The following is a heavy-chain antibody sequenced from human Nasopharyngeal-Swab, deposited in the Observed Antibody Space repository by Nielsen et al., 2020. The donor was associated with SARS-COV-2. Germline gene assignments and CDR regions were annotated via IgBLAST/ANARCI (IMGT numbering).Heavy chain of an antibody. V-gene: IGHV3-21*01. J-gene: IGHJ4*02. CDR3: AGRSATSGTFDY. D-gene: IGHD3-10*01. CDR2: ISSSSSYI. Sequence: WIRQPPGKGLEWVSSISSSSSYIYYADSAKGRFTISRDNAKQSVDLQMNDLRDEDTALYFCAGRSATSGTFDYWGQGTLVTVSS.